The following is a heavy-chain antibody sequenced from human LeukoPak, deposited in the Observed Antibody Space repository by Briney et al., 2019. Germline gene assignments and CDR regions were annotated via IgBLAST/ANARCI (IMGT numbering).Heavy chain of an antibody. CDR1: GFTFSSYS. Sequence: GGSLRLSCAASGFTFSSYSMNWVRQAPGKGLKWVSSISSSSSYIYYADSVKGRFTISRDNAKNSLYLQMNSLRAEDTAVYYCAKGVGGSANYYYMDVWGRGTTVTVSS. CDR3: AKGVGGSANYYYMDV. J-gene: IGHJ6*03. D-gene: IGHD3-10*01. CDR2: ISSSSSYI. V-gene: IGHV3-21*01.